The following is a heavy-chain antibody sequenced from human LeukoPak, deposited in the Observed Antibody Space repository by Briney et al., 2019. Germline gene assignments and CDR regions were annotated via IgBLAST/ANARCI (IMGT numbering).Heavy chain of an antibody. V-gene: IGHV3-33*06. Sequence: PRRSLRLSCAASGFTFSHYAMHWVRQAPGRGLEWVAVIWSDGSNEFYADSVKGRFTISRYNAQHTVDLHMNILRVEDTAVYYCAKDAQRGFDYSNSLEYWGQGTLVTVSS. CDR3: AKDAQRGFDYSNSLEY. D-gene: IGHD4-11*01. CDR1: GFTFSHYA. J-gene: IGHJ4*02. CDR2: IWSDGSNE.